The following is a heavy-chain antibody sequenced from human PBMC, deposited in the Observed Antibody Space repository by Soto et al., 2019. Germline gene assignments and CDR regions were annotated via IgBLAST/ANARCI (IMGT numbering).Heavy chain of an antibody. V-gene: IGHV1-69*01. D-gene: IGHD2-8*02. CDR3: ATSVGIAPTGEDGMDV. CDR1: GGTFSIYG. J-gene: IGHJ6*02. CDR2: ITPILTTP. Sequence: QVQLVQSGAEVKKTGSSVKVSCKASGGTFSIYGFSWVRQAPGQGPECIGGITPILTTPNYAQKFHGRVTIVADESTTMVYMELSSLKSEDTAVYYFATSVGIAPTGEDGMDVWGQGTSVTVSS.